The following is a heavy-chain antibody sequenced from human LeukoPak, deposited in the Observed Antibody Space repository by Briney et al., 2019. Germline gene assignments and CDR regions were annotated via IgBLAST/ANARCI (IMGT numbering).Heavy chain of an antibody. CDR3: AKQQLVRCFDY. J-gene: IGHJ4*02. V-gene: IGHV4-39*01. D-gene: IGHD6-13*01. Sequence: SETLSLTCTVSGGSITSSSYYWGWIRQPPGKGLEWIGSIFYSGSTYYNPSLKSRVTISVGTSKTQFSLKLSSVTAADTAVYYCAKQQLVRCFDYWGQGTLVTVSS. CDR1: GGSITSSSYY. CDR2: IFYSGST.